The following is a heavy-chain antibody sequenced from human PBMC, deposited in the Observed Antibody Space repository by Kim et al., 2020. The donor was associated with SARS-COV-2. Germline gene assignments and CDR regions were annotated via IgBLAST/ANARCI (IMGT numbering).Heavy chain of an antibody. CDR3: GKPIKAGVHDFWY. CDR2: ISRNGTVT. V-gene: IGHV3-23*01. CDR1: GFTFNNYC. D-gene: IGHD3-3*01. J-gene: IGHJ6*03. Sequence: GGSLRLSCAASGFTFNNYCMSWVRQAPGKGLEWVSPISRNGTVTYYADSVKGRFTISRDSAKNTLYLQMNSLRAEDTAVYYCGKPIKAGVHDFWYRGNGT.